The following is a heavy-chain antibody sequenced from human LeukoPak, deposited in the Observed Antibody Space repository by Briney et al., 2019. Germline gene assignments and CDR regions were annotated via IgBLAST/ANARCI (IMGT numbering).Heavy chain of an antibody. CDR2: FDPEDGET. J-gene: IGHJ6*02. CDR1: GYTLTELS. V-gene: IGHV1-24*01. Sequence: ASVKVSCKVSGYTLTELSMHWVRQAPGKGLEWMGGFDPEDGETIYAQKFQGRVTMTEDTSTDTAYMELSSLRSEDTAVYYCARPVYYYDSSGPRRDGMDVWGQGTTVTVSS. D-gene: IGHD3-22*01. CDR3: ARPVYYYDSSGPRRDGMDV.